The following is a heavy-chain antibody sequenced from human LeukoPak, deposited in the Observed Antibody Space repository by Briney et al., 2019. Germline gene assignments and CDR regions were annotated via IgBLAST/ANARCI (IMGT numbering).Heavy chain of an antibody. J-gene: IGHJ4*02. CDR2: INPSGGT. CDR1: GFDFGTYD. V-gene: IGHV3-69-1*01. Sequence: GGSLRLSCVASGFDFGTYDMAWGRQAPRRRLEWVSHINPSGGTYYADSVKGRFAISRDNAKNSLFLQMTSLTAEDTAVYYCAGWGYYFDYWGQGTLVTVSS. D-gene: IGHD1-26*01. CDR3: AGWGYYFDY.